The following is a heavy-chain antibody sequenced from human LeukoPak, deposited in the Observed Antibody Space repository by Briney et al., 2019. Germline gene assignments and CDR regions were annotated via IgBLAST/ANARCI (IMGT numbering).Heavy chain of an antibody. D-gene: IGHD1-26*01. J-gene: IGHJ4*02. CDR1: GGSISSSSYY. CDR3: ARDAIVGAHL. Sequence: PSETLSLTCTVSGGSISSSSYYWGWIRQPPGKGLEWIGSIYYSGSTYYNPSLKSRVTISVDTSKNQFSLKLSSVTAADTAVYYCARDAIVGAHLWGQGTLVTVSS. CDR2: IYYSGST. V-gene: IGHV4-39*07.